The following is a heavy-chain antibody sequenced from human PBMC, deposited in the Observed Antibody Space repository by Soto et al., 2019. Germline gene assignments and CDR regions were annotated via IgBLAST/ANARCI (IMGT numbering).Heavy chain of an antibody. CDR3: ARPAGWYDYYYGMDV. J-gene: IGHJ6*02. Sequence: GGSLRLSCAASGFTFSSYWMSWVRQAPGKGLEWVANIKQDGSEKYYVDSVKGRFTISRDNAKNSLYLQMNSLRAEDTAVYYCARPAGWYDYYYGMDVWGQGTTVTVSS. CDR1: GFTFSSYW. CDR2: IKQDGSEK. D-gene: IGHD6-19*01. V-gene: IGHV3-7*05.